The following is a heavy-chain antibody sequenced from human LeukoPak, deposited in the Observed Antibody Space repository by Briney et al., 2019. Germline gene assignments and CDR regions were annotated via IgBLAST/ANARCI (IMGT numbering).Heavy chain of an antibody. Sequence: ASVKVSCKASGYTFTSYGISWVRQAPGQGLEWMGWISAYNGNTKSAQKLQGRVTMTTDTSTNTAYMELRSLRSDDTAVFYCARGGDGQWLVHWFDPWGQGTLVTVSS. CDR1: GYTFTSYG. V-gene: IGHV1-18*01. CDR2: ISAYNGNT. CDR3: ARGGDGQWLVHWFDP. D-gene: IGHD6-19*01. J-gene: IGHJ5*02.